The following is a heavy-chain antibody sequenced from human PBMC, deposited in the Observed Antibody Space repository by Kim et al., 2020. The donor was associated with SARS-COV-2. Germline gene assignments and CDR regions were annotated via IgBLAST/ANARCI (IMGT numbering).Heavy chain of an antibody. J-gene: IGHJ2*01. Sequence: GGSLRLSCAASGFTFSSYDMHWVRQATGKGLEWVSAIGTAGDTYYPGSVKGRFTISRENAKNSLYLQMNSLRAGDTAVYYCARQRGVINPFDLWGRGTLVTVSS. CDR3: ARQRGVINPFDL. D-gene: IGHD3-10*01. CDR1: GFTFSSYD. V-gene: IGHV3-13*04. CDR2: IGTAGDT.